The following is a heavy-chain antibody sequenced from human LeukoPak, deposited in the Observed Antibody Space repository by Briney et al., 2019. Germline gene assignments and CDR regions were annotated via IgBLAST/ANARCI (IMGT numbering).Heavy chain of an antibody. CDR3: ARDKGIVGATYYDMDV. Sequence: SVKVSCKASGGTFSSYAISWVRQAPGQGLEWMGGIIPIFGTANYAQKFQGRVTITADESTSTAYMELSSLRSEDTAVYYCARDKGIVGATYYDMDVWGQGTTVTVSS. CDR1: GGTFSSYA. CDR2: IIPIFGTA. V-gene: IGHV1-69*01. J-gene: IGHJ6*02. D-gene: IGHD1-26*01.